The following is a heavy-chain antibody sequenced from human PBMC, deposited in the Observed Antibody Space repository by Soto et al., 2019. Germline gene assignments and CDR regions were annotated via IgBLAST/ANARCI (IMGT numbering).Heavy chain of an antibody. CDR1: GFTVGDYA. D-gene: IGHD3-22*01. CDR2: IRSKAYGGTT. Sequence: GPLRLSCTASGFTVGDYAMSWVRQAPGKGLEWVGFIRSKAYGGTTEYAASVKGRFTISRDDSKSIAYLQMNSLKTEDTAVYYCTREDYYDSSGPDYWGQGTLVTVSS. J-gene: IGHJ4*02. V-gene: IGHV3-49*04. CDR3: TREDYYDSSGPDY.